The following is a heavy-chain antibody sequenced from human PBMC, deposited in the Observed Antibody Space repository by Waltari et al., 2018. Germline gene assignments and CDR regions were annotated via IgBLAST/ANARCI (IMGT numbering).Heavy chain of an antibody. CDR1: GITFNNFA. V-gene: IGHV3-23*01. Sequence: DVQLLESGGELVKPGGSLKLSCEASGITFNNFAINWVRLTPGTGLGWVSAICVSDVTYYADSVRGRFTISRDTSKNTVYLQMNGLRAEDTAVYFCATPFYNWDDPLHSWGQGTPVTVSS. D-gene: IGHD1-20*01. CDR3: ATPFYNWDDPLHS. CDR2: ICVSDVT. J-gene: IGHJ4*02.